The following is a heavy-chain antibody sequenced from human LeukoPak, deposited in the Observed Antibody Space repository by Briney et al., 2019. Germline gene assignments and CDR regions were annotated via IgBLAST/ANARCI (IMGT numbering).Heavy chain of an antibody. D-gene: IGHD2-2*01. V-gene: IGHV3-30*02. J-gene: IGHJ4*02. Sequence: PGGSLRLSCVASGFTFSTYGMHWVRQAPGKGLEWVAFIRYDAAKKFHADSVKGRFTISRDNTKNTLYLQMNNLRPEDTAVYYCGKDQDVEVVPAAVIDYWGQGTLVTVSS. CDR2: IRYDAAKK. CDR1: GFTFSTYG. CDR3: GKDQDVEVVPAAVIDY.